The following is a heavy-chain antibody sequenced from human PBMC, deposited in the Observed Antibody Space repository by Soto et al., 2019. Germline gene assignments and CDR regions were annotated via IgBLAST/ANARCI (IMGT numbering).Heavy chain of an antibody. Sequence: ASVKVSCKASGGTFGSDAITWVRQAPGQELEWVGRIIPIFGTTNYAQNLQGRVTISAYKSTLTSYMELHSLTSDDPALYYCARDMTYSGYYTNLLDPWAQGTSVPVSS. CDR2: IIPIFGTT. D-gene: IGHD3-22*01. J-gene: IGHJ5*02. V-gene: IGHV1-69*06. CDR3: ARDMTYSGYYTNLLDP. CDR1: GGTFGSDA.